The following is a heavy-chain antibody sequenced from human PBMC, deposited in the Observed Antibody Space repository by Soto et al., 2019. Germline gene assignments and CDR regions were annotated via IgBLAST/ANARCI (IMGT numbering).Heavy chain of an antibody. CDR3: ASDGSGSSYFDY. J-gene: IGHJ4*02. Sequence: QVQLVQSGAEVKKPGASVKVSCKASGYTFTSYYMHWVRQAPGQGLEWMGIINPSGGSTSYAQKFKGCVTMTRETSRSAVYMELSSLSCEDTAVDYCASDGSGSSYFDYWGQGTLVAVSS. V-gene: IGHV1-46*03. D-gene: IGHD1-26*01. CDR1: GYTFTSYY. CDR2: INPSGGST.